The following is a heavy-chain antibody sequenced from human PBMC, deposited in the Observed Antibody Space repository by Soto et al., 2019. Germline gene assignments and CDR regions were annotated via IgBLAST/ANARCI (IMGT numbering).Heavy chain of an antibody. J-gene: IGHJ4*02. CDR2: IDPSDSQT. D-gene: IGHD3-22*01. CDR1: GDSFAGYW. Sequence: GESLKISCKGSGDSFAGYWITWVGKKSGKGLEWMGRIDPSDSQTYYSPSFRGHVTISVTKSITTVFLQWSSLRASDTAMYYCARQIYDSDTGPNFQYYFDSWGQGTPVTVSS. V-gene: IGHV5-10-1*01. CDR3: ARQIYDSDTGPNFQYYFDS.